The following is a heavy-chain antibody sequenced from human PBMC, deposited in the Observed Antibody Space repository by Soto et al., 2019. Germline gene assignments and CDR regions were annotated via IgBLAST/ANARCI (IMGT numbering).Heavy chain of an antibody. CDR3: AHRARYSGSSWNGGYFDT. Sequence: QITLRESGPTRVRPTQPLTLTCSFSGFSLSSSGVGVGWIRQPPGKAPEWLVLIYWDDDKRYSPSLKTRLTITKDTSKNQMLLTITGMDPVDTGTYSCAHRARYSGSSWNGGYFDTWGQGIPVTVSS. D-gene: IGHD1-26*01. CDR1: GFSLSSSGVG. V-gene: IGHV2-5*02. J-gene: IGHJ4*02. CDR2: IYWDDDK.